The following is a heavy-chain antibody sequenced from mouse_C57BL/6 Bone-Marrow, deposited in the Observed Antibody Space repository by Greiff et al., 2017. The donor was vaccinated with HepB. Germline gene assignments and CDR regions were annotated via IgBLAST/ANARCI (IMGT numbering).Heavy chain of an antibody. CDR3: ARRGRPLFITTVVATSAMDY. CDR1: GYAFTNYL. V-gene: IGHV1-54*01. CDR2: INPGSGGT. Sequence: VQLQQSGAELVRPGTSVKVSCKASGYAFTNYLIEWVKQRPGQGLEWIGVINPGSGGTNYNEKLKGTATLTADKSSSTAYMQLSSLKSEDSAVYFCARRGRPLFITTVVATSAMDYWGQGTSVTVSS. J-gene: IGHJ4*01. D-gene: IGHD1-1*01.